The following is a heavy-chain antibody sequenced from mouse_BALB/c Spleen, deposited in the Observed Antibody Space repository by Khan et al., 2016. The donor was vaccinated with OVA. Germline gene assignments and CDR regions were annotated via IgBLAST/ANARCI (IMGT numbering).Heavy chain of an antibody. CDR2: INPTSGYT. V-gene: IGHV1-7*01. J-gene: IGHJ2*01. CDR1: GYTFTSYW. Sequence: QVHVKQSGAELAKPGASVKMSCKASGYTFTSYWMHWINQRPGQGLEWIGYINPTSGYTDYNQKFKDKATLTADKSSSTAYMQLNSLTSDDSAVYYCARDRIDYWGQGTTLTVSS. CDR3: ARDRIDY.